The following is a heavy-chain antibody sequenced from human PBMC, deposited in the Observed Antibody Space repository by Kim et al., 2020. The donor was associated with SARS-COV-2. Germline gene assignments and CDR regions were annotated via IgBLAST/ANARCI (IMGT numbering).Heavy chain of an antibody. D-gene: IGHD3-10*01. V-gene: IGHV3-30*18. CDR3: AKGPPITMVRVLVS. CDR2: ISFDGSNK. Sequence: GGSLRLSCAASGFTFSSYGMHWVRQAPGKGLEWVAVISFDGSNKYYADSVKGRFTISRDNSKNTLYLQMNSLRAEDTAVYYCAKGPPITMVRVLVSWGQGALVTVSS. J-gene: IGHJ4*02. CDR1: GFTFSSYG.